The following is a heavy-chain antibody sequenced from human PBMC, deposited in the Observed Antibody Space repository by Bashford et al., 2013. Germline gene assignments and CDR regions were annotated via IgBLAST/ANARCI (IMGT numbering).Heavy chain of an antibody. V-gene: IGHV5-51*01. CDR1: GYTFTSYW. CDR3: ARHYDYWGPVSTYNYGMDV. D-gene: IGHD3-3*01. J-gene: IGHJ6*02. Sequence: GESLKISCKTSGYTFTSYWINWVRQKPGEGLEWMGSVYPGDSDIRYSPSFQGQVTISMDKSTTTAYLQWTSLKASDTATYYCARHYDYWGPVSTYNYGMDVWGQGTTVTVSS. CDR2: VYPGDSDI.